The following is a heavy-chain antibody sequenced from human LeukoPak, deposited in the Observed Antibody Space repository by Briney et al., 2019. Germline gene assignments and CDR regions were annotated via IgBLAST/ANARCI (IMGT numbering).Heavy chain of an antibody. V-gene: IGHV3-21*01. D-gene: IGHD3-22*01. CDR2: ISSSSSYI. CDR1: GFTFSSYS. J-gene: IGHJ4*02. Sequence: PGGSLRLSCAASGFTFSSYSMNWVRQAPGKGLEWVSSISSSSSYIYYADPVKGRFTISRDNAKNSLYLQMNSLRAEDTAVYYCARDKDEYYYDSSGYPTNQKYFDYWGQGTLVTVSS. CDR3: ARDKDEYYYDSSGYPTNQKYFDY.